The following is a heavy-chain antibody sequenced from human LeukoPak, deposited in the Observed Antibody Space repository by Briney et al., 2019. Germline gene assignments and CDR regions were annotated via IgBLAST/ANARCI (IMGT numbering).Heavy chain of an antibody. CDR3: AKDSYGDYYFDY. CDR1: GFTFSSYA. J-gene: IGHJ4*02. V-gene: IGHV3-23*01. D-gene: IGHD4-17*01. CDR2: ISGSGGST. Sequence: GVSLRLSCAASGFTFSSYAMSWVRQAPGKGLEWVSAISGSGGSTYYADSVKGRFTISRDNSKNTLYLQMNSLRAEDTAVYYCAKDSYGDYYFDYWGQGTLVTVSS.